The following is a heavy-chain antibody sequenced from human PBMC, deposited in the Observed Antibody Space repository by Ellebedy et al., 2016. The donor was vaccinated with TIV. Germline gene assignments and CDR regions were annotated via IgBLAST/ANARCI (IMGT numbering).Heavy chain of an antibody. V-gene: IGHV4-34*01. CDR2: INHSGST. J-gene: IGHJ3*02. D-gene: IGHD6-19*01. CDR1: VGSFSGYY. CDR3: ARGRIPDSSGCQGI. Sequence: SETLSLXXAVYVGSFSGYYWSWFRQSPGKGLEWIGEINHSGSTNYNPSLKSRVTISVDTSKNQFSLKLRSVTAADTAMYYCARGRIPDSSGCQGIWGQGTMVTVSS.